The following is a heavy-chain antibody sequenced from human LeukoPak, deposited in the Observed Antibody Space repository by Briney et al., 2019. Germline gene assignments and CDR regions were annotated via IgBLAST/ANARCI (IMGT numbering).Heavy chain of an antibody. J-gene: IGHJ3*02. D-gene: IGHD3-22*01. Sequence: PGGSLRLSCAASGFTFSSYGMHWVRQAPGKGLEWVAVVSYDGGNKYYADSVKGRFTISRDNSKNTLYLQMNSLRAEDTAVYYCAKDRVVVINDAFDIWGQGTMVTVSS. CDR3: AKDRVVVINDAFDI. CDR2: VSYDGGNK. V-gene: IGHV3-30*18. CDR1: GFTFSSYG.